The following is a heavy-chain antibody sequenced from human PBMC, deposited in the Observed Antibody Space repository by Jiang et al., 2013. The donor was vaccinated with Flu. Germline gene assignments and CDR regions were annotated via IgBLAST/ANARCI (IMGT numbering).Heavy chain of an antibody. CDR1: GGSISMVVTT. D-gene: IGHD3-10*01. CDR3: ARDAEYYGSGSDRGLEYYHRMDV. Sequence: GGSISMVVTTGAGSGSPPGRDWSGLGXSTPWEHQLQPSLKSRVTISVDTSKNQFSLKLSSVTAADTAVYYCARDAEYYGSGSDRGLEYYHRMDVWGQGTTVTVSS. V-gene: IGHV4-61*02. J-gene: IGHJ6*02. CDR2: STPWEH.